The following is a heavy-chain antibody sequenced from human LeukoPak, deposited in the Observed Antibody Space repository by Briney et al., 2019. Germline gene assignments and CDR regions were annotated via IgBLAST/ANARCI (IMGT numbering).Heavy chain of an antibody. CDR2: INPNTGGT. CDR3: ARGGHGHTQNDF. Sequence: GESLKISCKASGYTFTDYHMHWVRQAPGQGLEWVGWINPNTGGTNYTQSFQGRVTMTRDTSINTSYMELSSLISDDTALYFCARGGHGHTQNDFWGQGTLVTVSS. D-gene: IGHD5-24*01. CDR1: GYTFTDYH. J-gene: IGHJ4*02. V-gene: IGHV1-2*02.